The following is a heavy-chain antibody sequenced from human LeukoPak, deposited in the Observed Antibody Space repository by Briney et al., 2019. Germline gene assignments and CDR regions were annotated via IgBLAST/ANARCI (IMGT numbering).Heavy chain of an antibody. CDR3: TGKYYYDSSGYYYADY. D-gene: IGHD3-22*01. CDR1: GGSISSSSYY. V-gene: IGHV4-39*07. J-gene: IGHJ4*02. CDR2: IYYSGST. Sequence: NTSETLSLTCTVSGGSISSSSYYWGWIRQPPGKGLEWIGSIYYSGSTYYNPSLKSRVTISVDTSKNQFSLKLSSVTAADTAVYYCTGKYYYDSSGYYYADYWGQGTLVTVSS.